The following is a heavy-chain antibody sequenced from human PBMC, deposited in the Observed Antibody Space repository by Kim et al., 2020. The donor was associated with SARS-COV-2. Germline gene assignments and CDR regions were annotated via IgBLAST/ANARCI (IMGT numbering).Heavy chain of an antibody. V-gene: IGHV1-3*01. CDR1: GYTFSTYA. CDR3: ARELSGSGSYEY. Sequence: ASVKVSCKASGYTFSTYAMHWVRQAPGQRLEWMGWFNAGNANTRYSKKFQGRVTITGDTSASTGYMELSSLRSEDTAVYYCARELSGSGSYEYWGQGTLVTVTS. J-gene: IGHJ4*02. CDR2: FNAGNANT. D-gene: IGHD3-10*01.